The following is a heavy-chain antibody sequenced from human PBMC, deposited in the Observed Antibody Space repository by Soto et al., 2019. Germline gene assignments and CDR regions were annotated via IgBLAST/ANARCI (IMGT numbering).Heavy chain of an antibody. J-gene: IGHJ5*02. CDR3: ASFQPAAIPTWFDP. V-gene: IGHV1-69*13. Sequence: GASVKVSCTASGGNFSSYAISWVRQAPGQGLEGMGGIIPIFGTANYAQKFQGRVTITADESTSTAYMELSSLRSEDTAVYYCASFQPAAIPTWFDPWGQGTPVTVSS. CDR1: GGNFSSYA. CDR2: IIPIFGTA. D-gene: IGHD2-2*01.